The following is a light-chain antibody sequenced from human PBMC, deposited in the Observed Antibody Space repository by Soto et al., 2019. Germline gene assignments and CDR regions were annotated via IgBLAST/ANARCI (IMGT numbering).Light chain of an antibody. Sequence: DIQMTQSPSTLSASVGDRVTITCRASQSISSWLAWYQQKPGKAPKLLIYKASSLESGVPSRLSGSGSRTEFTLTISSLQPDDLATYYCQQYNSYSWTFGQGNKVEIK. CDR1: QSISSW. CDR3: QQYNSYSWT. V-gene: IGKV1-5*03. J-gene: IGKJ1*01. CDR2: KAS.